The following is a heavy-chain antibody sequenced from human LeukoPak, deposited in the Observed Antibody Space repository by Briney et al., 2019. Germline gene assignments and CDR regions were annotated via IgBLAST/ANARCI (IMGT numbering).Heavy chain of an antibody. V-gene: IGHV1-8*01. CDR1: GYTFTSYD. J-gene: IGHJ4*02. Sequence: ASVKVSCKASGYTFTSYDINWVRQATGQGLEWMGWMNPNSGNTGYAQKFQGRVTMTRNTSISTAYMELSSLTSEDTAVYYCARGSALSDYSSPGVDYWGRGTLVTVSS. CDR2: MNPNSGNT. D-gene: IGHD4-11*01. CDR3: ARGSALSDYSSPGVDY.